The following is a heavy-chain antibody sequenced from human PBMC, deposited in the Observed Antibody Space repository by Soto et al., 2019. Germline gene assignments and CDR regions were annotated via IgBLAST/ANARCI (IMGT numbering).Heavy chain of an antibody. D-gene: IGHD5-18*01. CDR3: ARDPLWGTAMVLWYFDL. CDR1: GFTFSNYW. V-gene: IGHV3-30-3*01. Sequence: GGSLRLSCAASGFTFSNYWMSWVRKAPGKGLEWVAVISYDGSNKYYADSVKGRFTISRDNSKNTLYLQMNSLRAEDTAVYYCARDPLWGTAMVLWYFDLWGRGTLVTVSS. J-gene: IGHJ2*01. CDR2: ISYDGSNK.